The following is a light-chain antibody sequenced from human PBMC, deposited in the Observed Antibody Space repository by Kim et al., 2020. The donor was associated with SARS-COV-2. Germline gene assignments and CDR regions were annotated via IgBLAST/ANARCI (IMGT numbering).Light chain of an antibody. J-gene: IGLJ3*02. Sequence: LGVTVTITCQGASLLGLYASLFRQKSGQAPILVIYGDKKRPSGIPDRFSGSGSGNTASLTITGARAEDEADYYCNSRDSSGNHVLFGGGTKLAVL. CDR3: NSRDSSGNHVL. V-gene: IGLV3-19*01. CDR1: SLLGLY. CDR2: GDK.